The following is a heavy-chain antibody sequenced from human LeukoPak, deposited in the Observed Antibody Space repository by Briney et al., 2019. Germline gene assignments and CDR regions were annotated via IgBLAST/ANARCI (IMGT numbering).Heavy chain of an antibody. CDR1: GFTFSSYA. CDR3: ARVLGI. J-gene: IGHJ3*02. CDR2: ISYDGSNK. V-gene: IGHV3-30-3*01. D-gene: IGHD3-16*01. Sequence: PGRSLRLSCAASGFTFSSYAMHWVRQAPGKGLEWVAVISYDGSNKYYADSVKGRFTISRDNSKNTLYLQMNSLRAEDTAAYYCARVLGIWGQGTMVTVSS.